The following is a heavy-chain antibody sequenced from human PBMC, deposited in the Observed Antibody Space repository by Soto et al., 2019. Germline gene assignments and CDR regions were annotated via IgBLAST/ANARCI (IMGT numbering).Heavy chain of an antibody. Sequence: ASVKVSCKASGYTFNNYDIHWVRQAPGHGLEWMGWMNPNSGNTGYAQNFRGRVTMTQNTAIGTAYMELSSLRSDDTATYYCTRAYGAETFDFWGQGTRVTVSS. CDR3: TRAYGAETFDF. V-gene: IGHV1-8*02. CDR2: MNPNSGNT. J-gene: IGHJ5*01. CDR1: GYTFNNYD. D-gene: IGHD3-10*01.